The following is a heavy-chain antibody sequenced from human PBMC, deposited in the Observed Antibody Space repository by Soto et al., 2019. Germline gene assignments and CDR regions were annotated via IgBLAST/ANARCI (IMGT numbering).Heavy chain of an antibody. CDR1: GGSISSGAYY. D-gene: IGHD5-12*01. CDR2: IYYSGST. J-gene: IGHJ4*02. Sequence: SETLSLTCTVSGGSISSGAYYWSWIRQHPGKGLEWIGYIYYSGSTYYTPSLRSRLTISVDTSKKQFSLKLSSVTAADTALYYCARDDNGYGHFDNWGQGTLVTVSS. V-gene: IGHV4-31*03. CDR3: ARDDNGYGHFDN.